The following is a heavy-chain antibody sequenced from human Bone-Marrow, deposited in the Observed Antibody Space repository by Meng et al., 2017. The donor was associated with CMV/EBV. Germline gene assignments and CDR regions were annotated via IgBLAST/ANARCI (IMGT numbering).Heavy chain of an antibody. CDR1: GFTFSSYS. CDR2: ISSSSSYI. J-gene: IGHJ6*02. V-gene: IGHV3-21*01. CDR3: ARLIYYDFWSGYHYGMDV. Sequence: GESLKISCAASGFTFSSYSMNWVRQAPGKGLEWVSSISSSSSYIYYADSVKGRFTISRDNAKNSLYLQMNSLRAEDTAVYYCARLIYYDFWSGYHYGMDVWGPGTTVTVSS. D-gene: IGHD3-3*01.